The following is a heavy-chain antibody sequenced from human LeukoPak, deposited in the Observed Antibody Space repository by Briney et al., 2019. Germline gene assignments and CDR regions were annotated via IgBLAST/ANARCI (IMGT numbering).Heavy chain of an antibody. CDR1: GFTFSSYS. J-gene: IGHJ3*02. CDR3: ARVVAVAGRAFDI. D-gene: IGHD6-19*01. Sequence: GGSLRLSCAASGFTFSSYSMNWVRQAPGKGLEWVSSISSSSSYIYYADSVKGRFTISRDNAKSSLHLQMNSLRAEDTAVYYCARVVAVAGRAFDIWGQGTMVTVSS. CDR2: ISSSSSYI. V-gene: IGHV3-21*01.